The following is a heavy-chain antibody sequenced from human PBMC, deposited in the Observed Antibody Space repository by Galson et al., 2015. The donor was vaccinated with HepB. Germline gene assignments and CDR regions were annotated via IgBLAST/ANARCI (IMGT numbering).Heavy chain of an antibody. CDR1: GFSLSTSGVG. CDR3: ARITMVRGLYLYYYYYGMDV. Sequence: PALVKPTQTLTLTCTFSGFSLSTSGVGVGWIRQPPGKALEWLALIYWDDDKYYSTSLKTRLTISKDTSKNQVVLTMTNMDPVDTATYYCARITMVRGLYLYYYYYGMDVWGQGTTVTVSS. V-gene: IGHV2-70*01. J-gene: IGHJ6*02. D-gene: IGHD3-10*01. CDR2: IYWDDDK.